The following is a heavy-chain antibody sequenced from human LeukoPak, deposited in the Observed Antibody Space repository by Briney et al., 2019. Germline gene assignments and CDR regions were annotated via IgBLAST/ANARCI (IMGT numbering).Heavy chain of an antibody. CDR3: ARDSYYFGSGSDNTPYNWFDP. Sequence: SETLSLTCAVSRGSISSNNWWSWVRPPPGKRLEWIEEIYHSGSTNYNPSLKSRVTISVSKSKTPFSLKLNSVTAADTAMYYCARDSYYFGSGSDNTPYNWFDPWRQGTLVTVSS. CDR2: IYHSGST. V-gene: IGHV4-4*02. CDR1: RGSISSNNW. J-gene: IGHJ5*02. D-gene: IGHD3-10*01.